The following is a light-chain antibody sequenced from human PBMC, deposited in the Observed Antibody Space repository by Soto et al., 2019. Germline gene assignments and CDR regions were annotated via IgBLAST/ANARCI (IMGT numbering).Light chain of an antibody. J-gene: IGKJ2*01. CDR2: DAS. V-gene: IGKV1-5*01. CDR3: QQYHAYPYT. CDR1: QSIRSW. Sequence: DIQMTQSPSTLSASLGARVTITCRASQSIRSWLAWYQQKPGKAPKLLIYDASSLESGGPSRFSGSGSGTEFTLTISSLQPDDSATYHCQQYHAYPYTFGQGTKLEIK.